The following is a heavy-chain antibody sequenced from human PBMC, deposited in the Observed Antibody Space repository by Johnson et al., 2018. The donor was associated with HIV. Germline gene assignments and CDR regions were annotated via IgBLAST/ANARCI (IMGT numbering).Heavy chain of an antibody. J-gene: IGHJ3*02. CDR1: GFTFSDYY. Sequence: QVQLVESGGDVVQPGRSLRLSCAASGFTFSDYYMSWIRQAPGKGLEWVSYISSSGSTIYYADSVKGRFTISRDNAKNSLYLQMNSLRAEDTAVYYCARDASLRFLEWFDAFDIWGQGTMVTVSS. D-gene: IGHD3-3*01. CDR2: ISSSGSTI. V-gene: IGHV3-11*04. CDR3: ARDASLRFLEWFDAFDI.